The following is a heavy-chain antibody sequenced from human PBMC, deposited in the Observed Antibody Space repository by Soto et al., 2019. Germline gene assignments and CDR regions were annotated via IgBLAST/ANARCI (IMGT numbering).Heavy chain of an antibody. V-gene: IGHV3-53*01. Sequence: EVQLVESGGGLIEPGGSLRLSCAGSGFIVSSYYMSWVRQAPGKGLEWISVSYSGGGTYYADSVKGRFTISRDNSENTLYLQLDSMSGEDTAVDYCAKWGGNGWFADAFAVWGQVTMVVVSS. J-gene: IGHJ3*01. CDR3: AKWGGNGWFADAFAV. CDR1: GFIVSSYY. CDR2: SYSGGGT. D-gene: IGHD6-19*01.